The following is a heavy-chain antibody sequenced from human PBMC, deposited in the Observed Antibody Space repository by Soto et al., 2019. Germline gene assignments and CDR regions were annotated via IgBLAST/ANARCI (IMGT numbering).Heavy chain of an antibody. D-gene: IGHD4-17*01. CDR2: ISGSGGST. CDR3: EVGGGDYVDY. V-gene: IGHV3-23*01. Sequence: EVQLLESGGGLVQPGGSLRLSCAASGFTFSSYAMSWVRQAPGRGLEWVSAISGSGGSTYYADSVKGRFTISRDNSKNTLYLQMNSLRAEDTAVYYCEVGGGDYVDYWGQGTLVTVSS. CDR1: GFTFSSYA. J-gene: IGHJ4*02.